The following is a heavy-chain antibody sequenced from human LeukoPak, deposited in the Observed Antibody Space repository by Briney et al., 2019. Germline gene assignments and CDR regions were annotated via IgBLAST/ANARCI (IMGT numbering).Heavy chain of an antibody. Sequence: PSETLSLTCTVSGGSISSSSFHWGWIRQPPGKGLEWIGNIFYSGSTYYNPSLKSRVTISVDTSKNQFSLKLSSVTAADTAVYYCARQHTATLNQKYYFDNWGQGTLVTVSS. CDR2: IFYSGST. D-gene: IGHD5-18*01. V-gene: IGHV4-39*01. J-gene: IGHJ4*02. CDR1: GGSISSSSFH. CDR3: ARQHTATLNQKYYFDN.